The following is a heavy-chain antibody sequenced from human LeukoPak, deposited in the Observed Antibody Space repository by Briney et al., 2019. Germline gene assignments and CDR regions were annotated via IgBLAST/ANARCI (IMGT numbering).Heavy chain of an antibody. D-gene: IGHD1-14*01. CDR3: AGGGTTWLEY. J-gene: IGHJ4*02. V-gene: IGHV3-74*01. CDR1: GFTFSSYW. Sequence: AGGSLRLSCAASGFTFSSYWMHWVRQDPGKGLVWVSRITSDGSSTSHADSVKGRFTTSRDNAKDTLYLQMNSLRAEDTAVYYCAGGGTTWLEYWGQGSLVTVSS. CDR2: ITSDGSST.